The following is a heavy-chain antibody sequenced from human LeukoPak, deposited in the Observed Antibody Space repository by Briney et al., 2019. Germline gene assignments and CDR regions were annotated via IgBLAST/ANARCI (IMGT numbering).Heavy chain of an antibody. CDR2: IRYDGSNK. D-gene: IGHD3-10*01. Sequence: GGSLRLSCAASGFTFSSHGMHWVRQAPGKGLEWVAFIRYDGSNKYYADSVKGRFTISRDNSKNTLYLQMNSLRAEDTAVYYCAKDARGSGSFLFDYWGQGTLVTVSS. V-gene: IGHV3-30*02. CDR1: GFTFSSHG. J-gene: IGHJ4*02. CDR3: AKDARGSGSFLFDY.